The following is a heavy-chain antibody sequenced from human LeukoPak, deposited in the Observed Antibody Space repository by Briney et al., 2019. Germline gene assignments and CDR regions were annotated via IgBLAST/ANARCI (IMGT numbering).Heavy chain of an antibody. J-gene: IGHJ5*02. CDR2: TNHSGST. D-gene: IGHD2-15*01. CDR1: GGSFSGYY. CDR3: ARGRYCSGGSCYRLSWFDP. Sequence: SETLSLTCAVYGGSFSGYYWSWIRQPPGKGLEWIGETNHSGSTNYNPSLKSRVTISVDTSKNQFSLKLSSVTAADTAVYYCARGRYCSGGSCYRLSWFDPWGQGTLVTVSS. V-gene: IGHV4-34*01.